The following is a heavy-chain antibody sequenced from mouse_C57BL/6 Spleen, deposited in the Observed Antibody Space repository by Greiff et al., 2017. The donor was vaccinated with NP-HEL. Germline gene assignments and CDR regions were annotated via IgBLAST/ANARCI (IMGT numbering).Heavy chain of an antibody. D-gene: IGHD2-12*01. V-gene: IGHV1-52*01. CDR1: GYTFTSYW. CDR3: ARAASPYSYYFDY. Sequence: VQLQQPGAELVRPGSSVKLSCKASGYTFTSYWMHWVKQRPIQGLEWIGNIDPSDSETHYNQKFKDKATLTVDKSSSTAYMQLSSLTSEDSAVYYCARAASPYSYYFDYWGQGTTLTVSS. J-gene: IGHJ2*01. CDR2: IDPSDSET.